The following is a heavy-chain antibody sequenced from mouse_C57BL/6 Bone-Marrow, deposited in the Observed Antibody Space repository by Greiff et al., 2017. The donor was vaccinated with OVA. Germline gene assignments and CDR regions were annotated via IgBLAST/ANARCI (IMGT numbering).Heavy chain of an antibody. CDR2: IHPNSGST. V-gene: IGHV1-64*01. J-gene: IGHJ3*01. CDR3: ARQLRLRGFAY. Sequence: VHLVESGAELVKPGASVKLSCKASGYTFTSYWMHWVKQRPGQGLEWIGMIHPNSGSTNYNEKFKSKATLTVDKSSSTAYMQLSSLTSEDSAVYYCARQLRLRGFAYWGQGTLVTVSA. CDR1: GYTFTSYW. D-gene: IGHD3-2*02.